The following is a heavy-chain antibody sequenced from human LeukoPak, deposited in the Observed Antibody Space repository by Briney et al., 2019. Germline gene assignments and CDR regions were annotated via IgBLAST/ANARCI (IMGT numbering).Heavy chain of an antibody. CDR2: ISWNSGSI. D-gene: IGHD3-3*01. J-gene: IGHJ4*02. CDR3: AKDIGFLEWLLSFDY. CDR1: GFTFDDYA. Sequence: GGSLRLSCAASGFTFDDYAMHWVRQAPGKGLEWVSGISWNSGSIGYADSVKGRFTISRDNAKNSLYLQMDSLRAEDTALYYFAKDIGFLEWLLSFDYWGQGTLVTVPS. V-gene: IGHV3-9*01.